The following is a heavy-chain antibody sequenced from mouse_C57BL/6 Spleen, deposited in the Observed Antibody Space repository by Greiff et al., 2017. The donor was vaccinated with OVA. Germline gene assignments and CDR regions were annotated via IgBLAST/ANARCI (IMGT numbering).Heavy chain of an antibody. J-gene: IGHJ2*01. CDR1: GYTFTSYW. D-gene: IGHD1-1*01. Sequence: QVQLQQPGAELVRPGSSVKLSCKASGYTFTSYWMDWVKQRPGQGLEWIGNIYPSDSETHYNQKFKDKATLTVDKSSSTAYMQLSSLTSEDSAVYYWSRSLFITTVVAPGYFDYWGQGTTLTVSS. V-gene: IGHV1-61*01. CDR3: SRSLFITTVVAPGYFDY. CDR2: IYPSDSET.